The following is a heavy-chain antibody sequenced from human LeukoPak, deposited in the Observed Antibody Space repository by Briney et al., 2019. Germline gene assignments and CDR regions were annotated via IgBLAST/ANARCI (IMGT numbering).Heavy chain of an antibody. D-gene: IGHD2-21*01. V-gene: IGHV3-23*01. Sequence: GGSLRLSCAASGFTLSTYAMSWVRQTPGTGLEWVAATSSSDAGTYHADSVRGRFTISRDNSKNTLYLQMNSLRAEDAAVYFCAKAPVTSCRGAYCYPFDSWGQGTLVTVSS. CDR3: AKAPVTSCRGAYCYPFDS. J-gene: IGHJ4*02. CDR1: GFTLSTYA. CDR2: TSSSDAGT.